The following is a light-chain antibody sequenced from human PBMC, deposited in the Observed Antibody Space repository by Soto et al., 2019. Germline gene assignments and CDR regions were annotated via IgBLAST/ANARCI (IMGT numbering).Light chain of an antibody. CDR3: QQYDTYSRT. CDR1: QSISNW. Sequence: DIQMTQSPSTLSASVGDRVTITCRASQSISNWLAWYEQRPGKAPKLLIYKASSLEGGVPSRFSGSGSGTEFTLTISSLQPDDFATYYCQQYDTYSRTFGQGXKV. J-gene: IGKJ1*01. CDR2: KAS. V-gene: IGKV1-5*03.